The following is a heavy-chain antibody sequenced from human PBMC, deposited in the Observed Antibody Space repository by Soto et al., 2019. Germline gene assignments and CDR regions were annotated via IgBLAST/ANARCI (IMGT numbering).Heavy chain of an antibody. V-gene: IGHV3-23*01. D-gene: IGHD2-15*01. CDR2: VSIGGST. Sequence: PGGSLRLSGAASGFTFSSYAMGWVRQGPGKGLEWVAVVSIGGSTHYADSVGGRFTISRDNSKNTLSLQMNSLTAEDTAVYFCAKRRGAGGHFDYWGQGALVTVSS. CDR1: GFTFSSYA. J-gene: IGHJ4*02. CDR3: AKRRGAGGHFDY.